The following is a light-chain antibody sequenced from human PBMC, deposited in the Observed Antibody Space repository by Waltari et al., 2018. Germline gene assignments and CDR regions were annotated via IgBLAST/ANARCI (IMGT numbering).Light chain of an antibody. CDR3: QHHFRLPAT. V-gene: IGKV3-20*01. CDR1: QSMSRY. J-gene: IGKJ1*01. Sequence: IMLMQSPGTLSLSPGERATLSCRDGQSMSRYLAWYQQKPGQAPRLLIYGASTRATGIPDRFSGSGSGTDFSLTFSGLEPEDSAVYYCQHHFRLPATFGQGTKVEIK. CDR2: GAS.